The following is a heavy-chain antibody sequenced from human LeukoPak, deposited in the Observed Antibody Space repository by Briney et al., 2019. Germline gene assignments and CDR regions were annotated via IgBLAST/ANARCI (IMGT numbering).Heavy chain of an antibody. CDR1: GFTFSTYS. Sequence: GGSLRLSCAASGFTFSTYSMNWVRQAPGKGLEWVSGITGSGANTYYADSVKGRFTISRDNSKNTLSLQMNSLRAEDTAVYYCASLMSRVIVTGDFDNWGQGTLVTVSS. V-gene: IGHV3-23*01. D-gene: IGHD1-14*01. CDR3: ASLMSRVIVTGDFDN. J-gene: IGHJ4*02. CDR2: ITGSGANT.